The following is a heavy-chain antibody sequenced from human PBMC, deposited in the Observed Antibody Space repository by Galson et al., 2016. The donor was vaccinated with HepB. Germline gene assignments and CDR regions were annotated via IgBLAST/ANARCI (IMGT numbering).Heavy chain of an antibody. CDR1: GGSISSSNW. J-gene: IGHJ3*02. V-gene: IGHV4-4*02. D-gene: IGHD6-13*01. CDR2: IHHTGNT. Sequence: SETLSLTCTVSGGSISSSNWWSWVRQTPGKGLEWIGEIHHTGNTNYHPSLKSRVTLSVDKSKNQFSLKLTSATAADTAVYYCASCMGWYGMCAFEIWGQGTMVTVSS. CDR3: ASCMGWYGMCAFEI.